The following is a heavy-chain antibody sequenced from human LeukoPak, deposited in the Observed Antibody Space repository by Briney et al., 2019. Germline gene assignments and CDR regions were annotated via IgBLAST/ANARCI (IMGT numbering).Heavy chain of an antibody. CDR3: AKDGVTYYYDSSGY. CDR1: GFTFSSYA. D-gene: IGHD3-22*01. J-gene: IGHJ4*02. CDR2: ISGSGVST. Sequence: PGGSLRLSCAASGFTFSSYAMSWVRQAPGKGLEWGSAISGSGVSTDYADSVKGRFTISRDNSKNTLYLQMNSRRAEDPAVYYCAKDGVTYYYDSSGYWGQGTLVTVSS. V-gene: IGHV3-23*01.